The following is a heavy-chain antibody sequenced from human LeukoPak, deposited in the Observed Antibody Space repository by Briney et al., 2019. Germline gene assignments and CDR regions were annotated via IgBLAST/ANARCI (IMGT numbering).Heavy chain of an antibody. CDR1: GFKFEDYA. J-gene: IGHJ4*02. V-gene: IGHV3-9*03. CDR2: INWNGNDI. Sequence: PGRSLRLSCAASGFKFEDYAMNRVRQAPEKGLEWVASINWNGNDIVYADSVKGRFTISRDNAKKSVFLQMTSLRTEDVALYYCAKGTSSTIFGLEFDFWGQGTPVTVSS. CDR3: AKGTSSTIFGLEFDF. D-gene: IGHD3-3*01.